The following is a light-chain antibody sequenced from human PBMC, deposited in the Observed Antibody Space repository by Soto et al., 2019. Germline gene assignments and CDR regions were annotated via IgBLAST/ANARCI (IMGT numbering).Light chain of an antibody. CDR3: QQTYSNPVT. CDR1: QSISSY. CDR2: AAS. V-gene: IGKV1-39*01. J-gene: IGKJ1*01. Sequence: DSQMTHSPASMSASVGDRVTIACRASQSISSYLNWYQQKPGEAPKLLIYAASNLQSGVLSRFSGSGSGTDFALTIGSLQPEDFTTYYCQQTYSNPVTFGQGTKVDIK.